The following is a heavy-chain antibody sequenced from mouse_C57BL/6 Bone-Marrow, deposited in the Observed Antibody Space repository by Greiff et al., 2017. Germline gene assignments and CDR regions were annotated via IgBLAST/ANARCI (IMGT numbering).Heavy chain of an antibody. J-gene: IGHJ3*01. CDR1: GFTFSDYY. CDR2: ISNGGGST. CDR3: ARNYGFAY. Sequence: EVKLVESGGGLVQPGGSLKLSCAASGFTFSDYYMYWVRQTPEKRLEWVAYISNGGGSTYYPDTVKGRFTISRDNAKNTLYLQMSRLKSEDTAMYYCARNYGFAYWGQGTLVTVSA. D-gene: IGHD1-1*01. V-gene: IGHV5-12*01.